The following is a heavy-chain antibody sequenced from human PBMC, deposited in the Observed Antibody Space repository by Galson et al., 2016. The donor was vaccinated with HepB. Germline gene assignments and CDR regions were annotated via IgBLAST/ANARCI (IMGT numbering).Heavy chain of an antibody. CDR3: AKDIRPVKATLDYYFYVMDV. D-gene: IGHD1-1*01. CDR2: IRAGGEST. J-gene: IGHJ6*04. Sequence: SLRLSCAASGFTFSMYGMDWVRQAPGKGLKWVSAIRAGGESTSYADSVKGRFTISRDNSKDTLYLQMDSLRADDTAVYYCAKDIRPVKATLDYYFYVMDVWGSGTTVTVSS. CDR1: GFTFSMYG. V-gene: IGHV3-23*01.